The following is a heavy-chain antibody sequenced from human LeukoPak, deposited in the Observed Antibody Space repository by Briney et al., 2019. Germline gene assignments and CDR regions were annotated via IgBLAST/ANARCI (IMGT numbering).Heavy chain of an antibody. Sequence: PGGSLRLSCAASGFTFSSYSMNWVRQAPGKGLEWVSSISSSSSYIYYADSVKGRFTISRDNAKNSLYLQMNSLRAGDTAVYYCASGSGRGLIWFGELTKYFDYWGQGTLVTVSS. V-gene: IGHV3-21*01. CDR3: ASGSGRGLIWFGELTKYFDY. CDR1: GFTFSSYS. CDR2: ISSSSSYI. D-gene: IGHD3-10*01. J-gene: IGHJ4*02.